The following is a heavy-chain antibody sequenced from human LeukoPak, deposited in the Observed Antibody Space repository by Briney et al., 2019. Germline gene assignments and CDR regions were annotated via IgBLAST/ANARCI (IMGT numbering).Heavy chain of an antibody. CDR1: GYTFTNLG. V-gene: IGHV1-8*02. CDR2: MNPNSGNT. CDR3: ASSAYYYDSSGLGIDP. J-gene: IGHJ5*02. D-gene: IGHD3-22*01. Sequence: ASVKVSCKASGYTFTNLGITWVRQAPGQGLEWMGWMNPNSGNTGYAQKFQGRVTMTRNTSISTAYMELSSLRSEDTAVYYCASSAYYYDSSGLGIDPWGQGTLVTVSS.